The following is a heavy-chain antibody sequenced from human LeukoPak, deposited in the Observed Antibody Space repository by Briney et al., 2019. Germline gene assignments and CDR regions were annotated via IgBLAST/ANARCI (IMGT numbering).Heavy chain of an antibody. J-gene: IGHJ6*03. CDR2: MNPNSGNT. CDR1: GYTFTSYD. D-gene: IGHD3-10*01. Sequence: SVKVSCKASGYTFTSYDINWVPQATGQGLEWIGWMNPNSGNTGYAQKFQGRVTMTRNTSISTAYMELSSLRSEDTAVYYCAREGEGNYYYYYYMDVWGKGTTVTVSS. V-gene: IGHV1-8*01. CDR3: AREGEGNYYYYYYMDV.